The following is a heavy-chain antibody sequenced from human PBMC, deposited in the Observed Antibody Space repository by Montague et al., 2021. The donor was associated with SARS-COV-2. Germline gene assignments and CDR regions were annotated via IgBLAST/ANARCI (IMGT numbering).Heavy chain of an antibody. J-gene: IGHJ3*02. Sequence: SETLSLTCTVSGGSVNSGSYSWDWIRQPPGKGLEWIGSIHYSGSTSYNPSLKSRVTISIDTSKNHFSLRVNSVTAVDSAVYFCARRPGASYYVFWSGGFDIWGQGTMVTVS. CDR3: ARRPGASYYVFWSGGFDI. D-gene: IGHD3-3*01. V-gene: IGHV4-39*01. CDR1: GGSVNSGSYS. CDR2: IHYSGST.